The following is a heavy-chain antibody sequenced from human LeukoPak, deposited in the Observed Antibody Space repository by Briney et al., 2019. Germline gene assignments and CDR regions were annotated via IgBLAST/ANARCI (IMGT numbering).Heavy chain of an antibody. D-gene: IGHD3-10*01. V-gene: IGHV4-39*01. CDR2: IYYSGSTY. Sequence: PSETLSLTCTVPGGSIRRSSFYWGWIRQPPGKGLEWIGSIYYSGSTYYYNPSLKSRVIISVDTSKNQFSLKLSSVTAADTAVYYCASPGCYASGSFCHYFDYWGQGTLVTVSS. CDR3: ASPGCYASGSFCHYFDY. CDR1: GGSIRRSSFY. J-gene: IGHJ4*02.